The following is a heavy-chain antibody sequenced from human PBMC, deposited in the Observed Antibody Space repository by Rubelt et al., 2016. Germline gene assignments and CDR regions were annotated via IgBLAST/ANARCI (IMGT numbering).Heavy chain of an antibody. Sequence: GFTFSGSAMHWVRQASGKGLEWVGRIRSKANSYATAYAASVKGRFTISRDDSKNTAYLQMNSLKTEDTAVYYCARPSGGSDYYYHGMDVWGQGTTVTVSS. CDR3: ARPSGGSDYYYHGMDV. V-gene: IGHV3-73*01. CDR1: GFTFSGSA. D-gene: IGHD1-26*01. CDR2: IRSKANSYAT. J-gene: IGHJ6*02.